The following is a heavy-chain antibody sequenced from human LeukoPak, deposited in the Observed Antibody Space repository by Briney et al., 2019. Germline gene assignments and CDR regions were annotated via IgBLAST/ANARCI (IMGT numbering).Heavy chain of an antibody. D-gene: IGHD1-26*01. J-gene: IGHJ4*02. V-gene: IGHV3-23*01. CDR3: AKWWELPPYYFDY. CDR2: ISGSGGST. Sequence: GGSLRLSCAASGFTFSSYAMSWVRQAPGKRLEWVSAISGSGGSTYYADSVKGRFTISRDNSKNTLYLQMNSLRAEDTAVYYCAKWWELPPYYFDYWGQGTLVTVSS. CDR1: GFTFSSYA.